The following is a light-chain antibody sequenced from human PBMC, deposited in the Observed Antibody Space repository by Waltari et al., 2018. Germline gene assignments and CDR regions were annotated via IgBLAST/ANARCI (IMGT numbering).Light chain of an antibody. J-gene: IGKJ1*01. CDR3: QQYNSYWT. V-gene: IGKV1-5*03. CDR2: KAS. Sequence: DIQMTQSPSTLSASVGDRVTITCRASQSISRSLAWYQQKAGKPPKLLIYKASSLESGVPSRFSGSGSRTEFTLTISSLQPDDFATYYCQQYNSYWTFGQGTKVEI. CDR1: QSISRS.